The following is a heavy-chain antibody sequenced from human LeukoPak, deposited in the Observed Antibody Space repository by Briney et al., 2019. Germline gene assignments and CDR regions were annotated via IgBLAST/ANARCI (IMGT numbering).Heavy chain of an antibody. J-gene: IGHJ4*02. D-gene: IGHD1-14*01. CDR2: INFDGSST. CDR1: GFTFSSHW. V-gene: IGHV3-74*01. Sequence: GGSLRLSCAASGFTFSSHWMHWVRQAPGKGLVWVSRINFDGSSTSYADSVKGRFTISRDNAKNTLYLQMNSLRAEDTAVYYCARVRYCEYWGQGTLVTVSS. CDR3: ARVRYCEY.